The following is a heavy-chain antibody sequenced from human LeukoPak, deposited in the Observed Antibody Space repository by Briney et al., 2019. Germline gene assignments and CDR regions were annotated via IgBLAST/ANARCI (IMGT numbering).Heavy chain of an antibody. Sequence: PGGSLRLSCAASGFTFSSYWVHWVRHAPGKGLEWVSRINSDGSSTTYADSVKGRSSISRDNAKNTLYLHMSSLRAEDTGVYYLARAVRAHPPADFWGQGTLVTVSS. CDR2: INSDGSST. V-gene: IGHV3-74*01. CDR1: GFTFSSYW. CDR3: ARAVRAHPPADF. D-gene: IGHD3-3*01. J-gene: IGHJ4*02.